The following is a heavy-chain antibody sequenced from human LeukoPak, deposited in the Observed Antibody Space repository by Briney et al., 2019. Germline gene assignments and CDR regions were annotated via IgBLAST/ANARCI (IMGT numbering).Heavy chain of an antibody. CDR2: FDPEDGET. V-gene: IGHV1-24*01. J-gene: IGHJ6*02. D-gene: IGHD4-11*01. Sequence: GASVKVSCKVSGYTLTELSMHWVRQAPGKGLEWMGGFDPEDGETIYAQKFQGRVTMTEDTSTDTACMELSSLRSEDTAVYYCATGTTVYYYYGMDVWGQGTTVTVSS. CDR1: GYTLTELS. CDR3: ATGTTVYYYYGMDV.